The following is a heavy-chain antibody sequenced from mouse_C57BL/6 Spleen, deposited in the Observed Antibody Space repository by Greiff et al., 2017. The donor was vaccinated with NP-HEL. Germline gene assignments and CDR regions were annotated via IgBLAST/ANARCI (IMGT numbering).Heavy chain of an antibody. Sequence: VQLQQPGAELVRPGTSVKLSCKASGYTFTSYWMHWVKQRPGQGLEWIGVIDPSDSYTNYNQKFKGKATLTVDTSSSTAYMQLSSLTSEDSAVYYGAAYYGSSFPYAMDYWGQGTSVTVSS. D-gene: IGHD1-1*01. V-gene: IGHV1-59*01. CDR3: AAYYGSSFPYAMDY. CDR2: IDPSDSYT. CDR1: GYTFTSYW. J-gene: IGHJ4*01.